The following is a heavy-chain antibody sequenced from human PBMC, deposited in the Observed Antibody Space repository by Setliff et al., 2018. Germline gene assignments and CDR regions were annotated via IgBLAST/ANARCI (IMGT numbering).Heavy chain of an antibody. D-gene: IGHD6-25*01. J-gene: IGHJ5*01. Sequence: PSETLSLTCAVSGASFSDYYWTWIRQSPGKGLEWIGEINHSGLTNYNPSLKSRVTISISADTSNKSFSLNLFSVTAADTAVYYCVGRDFSGGDSWGHGTLVTVSS. V-gene: IGHV4-34*01. CDR1: GASFSDYY. CDR3: VGRDFSGGDS. CDR2: INHSGLT.